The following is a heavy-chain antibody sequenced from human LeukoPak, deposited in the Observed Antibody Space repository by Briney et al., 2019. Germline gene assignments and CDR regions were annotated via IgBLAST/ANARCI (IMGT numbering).Heavy chain of an antibody. CDR3: ASLLTPDCSSTSCYQWDAFDI. CDR1: GGTFSSYA. CDR2: IIPIFGTA. V-gene: IGHV1-69*05. D-gene: IGHD2-2*01. J-gene: IGHJ3*02. Sequence: GASVKVSCKASGGTFSSYAISWVRQAPGQGLEWMGGIIPIFGTANYAQKFQGRVTITTDESTSTAYMELSSLRSEDTAVYYCASLLTPDCSSTSCYQWDAFDIWGQGAMVTVSS.